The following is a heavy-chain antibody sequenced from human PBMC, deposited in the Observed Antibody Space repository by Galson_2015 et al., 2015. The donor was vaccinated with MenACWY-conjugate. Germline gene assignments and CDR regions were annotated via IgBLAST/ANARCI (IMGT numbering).Heavy chain of an antibody. J-gene: IGHJ6*03. CDR3: ARVGTWIHQYFYYMDV. V-gene: IGHV3-48*03. Sequence: SLRLSCAASGFTFTGYEFNWVRQAPGKGLEWLSYISKSGSPIYYADSVKGRFTISRDNIKKSLCLEMNSQRAGDTGIYYCARVGTWIHQYFYYMDVWGKGTTVPVSS. CDR1: GFTFTGYE. D-gene: IGHD5-18*01. CDR2: ISKSGSPI.